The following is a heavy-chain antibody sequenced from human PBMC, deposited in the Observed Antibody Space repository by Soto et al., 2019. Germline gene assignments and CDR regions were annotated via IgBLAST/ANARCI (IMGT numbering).Heavy chain of an antibody. D-gene: IGHD2-8*02. CDR1: GGSISSYY. CDR3: ARDKITGLFDY. J-gene: IGHJ4*02. CDR2: IYHSRST. V-gene: IGHV4-59*12. Sequence: SETLSLTCTVSGGSISSYYWSCIRQPPGKGLEWIGEIYHSRSTNYNPSLKSRVTISVDTSKNQFSLKLTSVTAADTAVYYCARDKITGLFDYWGQGTLVTVSS.